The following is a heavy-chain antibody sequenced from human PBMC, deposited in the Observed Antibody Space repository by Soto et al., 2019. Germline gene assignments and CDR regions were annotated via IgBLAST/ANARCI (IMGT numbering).Heavy chain of an antibody. J-gene: IGHJ6*04. Sequence: SLSCAASGFTFSSYSMNWVRQAPGKGLEWVSYISSSSSTIYYADSVKGRLTISRDTAKNSLYLHMNSMSDDHTAVYYCARHPIAAAGPWYYYYGMDVWAKGTTVTVSS. D-gene: IGHD6-13*01. V-gene: IGHV3-48*02. CDR1: GFTFSSYS. CDR2: ISSSSSTI. CDR3: ARHPIAAAGPWYYYYGMDV.